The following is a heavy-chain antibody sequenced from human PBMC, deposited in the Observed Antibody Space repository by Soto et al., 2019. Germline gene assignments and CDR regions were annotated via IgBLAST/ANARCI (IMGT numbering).Heavy chain of an antibody. CDR2: INPSGGST. J-gene: IGHJ3*02. D-gene: IGHD3-10*01. Sequence: ASVEVSCKASGYTFTSYYMHWVRQAPGQGLEWMGIINPSGGSTSYAQKFQGRVTMTRDTSTSTVYMELSSLRSEDTAVYYCANEKNGAASYRAFDIWGQGTMVTVSS. V-gene: IGHV1-46*01. CDR1: GYTFTSYY. CDR3: ANEKNGAASYRAFDI.